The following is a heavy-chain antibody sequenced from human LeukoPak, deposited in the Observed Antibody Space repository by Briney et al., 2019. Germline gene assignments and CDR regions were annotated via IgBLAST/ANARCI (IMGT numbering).Heavy chain of an antibody. J-gene: IGHJ4*02. CDR1: GFTFSSYA. CDR2: ISYDGSNK. CDR3: ARTRGVTYYDSSGYSDY. V-gene: IGHV3-30*04. Sequence: GRSLRLSCAASGFTFSSYAMHWVRQAPGKGLEWVAVISYDGSNKYYADSVKGRFTISRDNSKNTLYLQLNSLRAEDTAVYYCARTRGVTYYDSSGYSDYWGQGTLDTVSS. D-gene: IGHD3-22*01.